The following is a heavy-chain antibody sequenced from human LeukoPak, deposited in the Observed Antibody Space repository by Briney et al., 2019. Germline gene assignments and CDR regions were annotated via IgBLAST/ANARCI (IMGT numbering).Heavy chain of an antibody. CDR2: TYYSGST. CDR3: ASAGSYSVDY. CDR1: GGSISRSSYY. J-gene: IGHJ4*02. D-gene: IGHD1-26*01. V-gene: IGHV4-39*01. Sequence: PSETLSLTCTVSGGSISRSSYYWAWIRQPPGKGLEWIGSTYYSGSTYYNPSLESRVTISVDTSKNQFSLKLSSVTAADTAVYYCASAGSYSVDYWGQGTLVTVSS.